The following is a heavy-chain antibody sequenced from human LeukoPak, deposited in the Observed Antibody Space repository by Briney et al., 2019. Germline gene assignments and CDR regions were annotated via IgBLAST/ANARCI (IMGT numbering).Heavy chain of an antibody. CDR2: IYYSGST. CDR3: ARGAYQFLEWAHDAFDI. Sequence: PSETLSLTCTVPGGSIRSRTYYWGWIRQPPGKGLEWIGTIYYSGSTYYNPSLKSRATISVDTSRDQFSLKLSSVTPATTADINCARGAYQFLEWAHDAFDIWGQGTMVTVSS. V-gene: IGHV4-39*01. D-gene: IGHD3-3*01. J-gene: IGHJ3*02. CDR1: GGSIRSRTYY.